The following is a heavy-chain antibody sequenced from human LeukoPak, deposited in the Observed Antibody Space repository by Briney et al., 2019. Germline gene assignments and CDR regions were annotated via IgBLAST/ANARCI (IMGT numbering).Heavy chain of an antibody. V-gene: IGHV3-48*01. CDR1: KFTFSRYS. CDR3: ARATSGSYGSDAFEI. D-gene: IGHD5-18*01. Sequence: GGSLRLSCAASKFTFSRYSMNWVRQAPGKGLEWVSYISSSSSTIYYADSAKGRFTISRDNAKNSLYLQMNELRAEDTAVYYCARATSGSYGSDAFEIWGQGTMVTVPS. J-gene: IGHJ3*02. CDR2: ISSSSSTI.